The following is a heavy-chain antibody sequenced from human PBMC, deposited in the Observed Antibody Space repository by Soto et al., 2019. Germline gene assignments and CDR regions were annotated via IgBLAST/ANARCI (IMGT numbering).Heavy chain of an antibody. CDR3: ARDDELGSDCDLAY. CDR1: GFNFNTYF. V-gene: IGHV3-30*03. J-gene: IGHJ4*02. CDR2: IFPNGRDK. D-gene: IGHD7-27*01. Sequence: QVQLVQSGGGVVQPGRSLRLSCAASGFNFNTYFMHWVRQAPGKGLEWVAMIFPNGRDKEYADSVKGRFTISRDNSYHMMYLQMESLRPEDPAVYYCARDDELGSDCDLAYWGQGAVVAVSS.